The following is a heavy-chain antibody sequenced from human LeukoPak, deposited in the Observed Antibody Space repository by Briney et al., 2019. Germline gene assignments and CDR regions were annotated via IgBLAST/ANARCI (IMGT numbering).Heavy chain of an antibody. Sequence: GGPLRLSCAASGFTFSSYEMNWVRQAPGKGLEWVSYISSSGSTIYYADSVKGRFTISRDNAKNSLYLQMNSLRAEDTAVYYCAAGYSSSWYVSWGQGTLVTVSS. V-gene: IGHV3-48*03. J-gene: IGHJ4*02. D-gene: IGHD6-13*01. CDR1: GFTFSSYE. CDR2: ISSSGSTI. CDR3: AAGYSSSWYVS.